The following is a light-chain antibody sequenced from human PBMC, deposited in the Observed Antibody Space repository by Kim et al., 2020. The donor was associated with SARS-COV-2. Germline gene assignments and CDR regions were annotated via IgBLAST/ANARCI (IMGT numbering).Light chain of an antibody. V-gene: IGKV1-39*01. J-gene: IGKJ1*01. CDR3: QQGYSPPWT. CDR2: AST. CDR1: QNIASY. Sequence: DIQMTQSPSPLSSSVGDRATITCRASQNIASYVNWFQQKPGKAPKLLIYASTSLQSGVPSRFRGSGSGTGFTLTITSVQPEDSGTYYCQQGYSPPWTFGQGTKVDIK.